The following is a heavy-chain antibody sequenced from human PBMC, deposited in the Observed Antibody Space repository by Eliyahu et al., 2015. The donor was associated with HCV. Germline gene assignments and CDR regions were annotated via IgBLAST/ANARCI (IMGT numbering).Heavy chain of an antibody. V-gene: IGHV4-59*01. Sequence: QVQLQESGPGLVKPSETLSLTCTVXXXXXTTYYWSWXRQPPXKGLEWIGYIHYSGSTNYNPSLKSRVTISLDTSKNQFSLNLTSVTAADTAMYYCASGGGGIAVTGTGGWFDPWGQGTLATVSS. CDR1: XXXXTTYY. D-gene: IGHD6-19*01. CDR2: IHYSGST. CDR3: ASGGGGIAVTGTGGWFDP. J-gene: IGHJ5*02.